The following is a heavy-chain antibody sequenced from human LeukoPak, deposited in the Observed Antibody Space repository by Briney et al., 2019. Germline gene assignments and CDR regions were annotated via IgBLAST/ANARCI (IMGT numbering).Heavy chain of an antibody. CDR3: ARSGYCSSTSCYPYYFDY. D-gene: IGHD2-2*01. V-gene: IGHV1-8*01. J-gene: IGHJ4*02. CDR1: GYTVSTDD. CDR2: VNPNSGDT. Sequence: ASVKVSCKASGYTVSTDDFNWVRQATGQGLEWMGWVNPNSGDTGYAQKFQGRVTMTRNTSISTVYMELSSLISEDTAVYYCARSGYCSSTSCYPYYFDYWGQGTLVTVSS.